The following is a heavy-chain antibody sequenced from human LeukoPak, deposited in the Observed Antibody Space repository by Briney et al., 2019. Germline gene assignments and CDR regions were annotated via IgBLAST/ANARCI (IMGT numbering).Heavy chain of an antibody. Sequence: GGSLRLSCAASGFTFSSYAMSWVRQAPGKGLEWVSAISGSGGSTYYADSVKGRFTISRDTSKNTLYLQMNSLRAEDTAVYYCARGNEYYYDSSGPFDYWGQGTLVTVSS. V-gene: IGHV3-23*01. D-gene: IGHD3-22*01. CDR1: GFTFSSYA. CDR3: ARGNEYYYDSSGPFDY. CDR2: ISGSGGST. J-gene: IGHJ4*02.